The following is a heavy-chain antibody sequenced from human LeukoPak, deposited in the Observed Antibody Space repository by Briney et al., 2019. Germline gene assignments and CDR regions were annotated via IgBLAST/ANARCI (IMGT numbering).Heavy chain of an antibody. Sequence: GGSLRLSCAASGFAFSTYEMNWVRQAPGKGLEWVSSISKSGSTIDYADSLKGRFIISRDNAKNSLDLQMNNLRAEDTAVYYCATYLRNTVAGYYYFESWGQGTLVTVSS. D-gene: IGHD1-26*01. CDR1: GFAFSTYE. J-gene: IGHJ4*02. CDR2: ISKSGSTI. V-gene: IGHV3-48*03. CDR3: ATYLRNTVAGYYYFES.